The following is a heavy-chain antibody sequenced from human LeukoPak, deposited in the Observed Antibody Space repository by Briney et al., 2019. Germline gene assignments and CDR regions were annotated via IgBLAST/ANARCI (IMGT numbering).Heavy chain of an antibody. CDR2: ISSSSSYI. D-gene: IGHD3-3*01. V-gene: IGHV3-21*01. CDR1: GFTFSSYS. Sequence: GGSLRLSCAASGFTFSSYSMNWVRQAPGKGLEWISSISSSSSYIYYADSVKGRFTIPRDNAKNSLYLQRNSLRAEDTGVYYCASLATFWSGYSIDYWGQGTLVTVSS. CDR3: ASLATFWSGYSIDY. J-gene: IGHJ4*02.